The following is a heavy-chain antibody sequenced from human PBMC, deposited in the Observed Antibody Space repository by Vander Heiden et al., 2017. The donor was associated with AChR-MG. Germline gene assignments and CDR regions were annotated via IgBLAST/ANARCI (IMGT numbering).Heavy chain of an antibody. V-gene: IGHV4-61*01. CDR2: IYYSGST. D-gene: IGHD7-27*01. Sequence: QVQLQESGPGLVKPSETLSLTCTVAGGSVSSGSYYWSWIRQPPGKGLEWIGYIYYSGSTNYNPSLKSRVTISGDTSKNQFSLKLSSVTAADTAVYYCARDRLTGDHYYYYYYMDVWGKGTTVTVSS. J-gene: IGHJ6*03. CDR3: ARDRLTGDHYYYYYYMDV. CDR1: GGSVSSGSYY.